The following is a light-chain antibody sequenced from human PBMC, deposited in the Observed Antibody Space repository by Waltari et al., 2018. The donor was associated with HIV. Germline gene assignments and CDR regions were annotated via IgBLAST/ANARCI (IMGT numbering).Light chain of an antibody. V-gene: IGKV1-17*01. CDR1: QGIRND. CDR3: LQYNSHPWT. J-gene: IGKJ1*01. Sequence: DVQMTQSPSSLSASVGDRVTITCRANQGIRNDLGWYQQKPGKAPKRLMYAASQSGVPSRFSGSGSGTEFTLTISSLQPEDFATYYCLQYNSHPWTFGQGTKVEIK. CDR2: AAS.